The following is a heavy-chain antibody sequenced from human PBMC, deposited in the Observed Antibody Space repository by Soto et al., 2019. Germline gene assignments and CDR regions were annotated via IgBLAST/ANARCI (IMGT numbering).Heavy chain of an antibody. CDR2: IYSGGST. CDR3: ARGEYSSSSGDAFDI. CDR1: GFTVSSNY. V-gene: IGHV3-66*01. J-gene: IGHJ3*02. Sequence: GGSLRLSCAASGFTVSSNYMSWVRQAPGKGLEWVSVIYSGGSTYYADSVKGRFTISRDNSKNTLYLQMNSLRAEDTAVYYCARGEYSSSSGDAFDIWGQGTMVTVSS. D-gene: IGHD6-6*01.